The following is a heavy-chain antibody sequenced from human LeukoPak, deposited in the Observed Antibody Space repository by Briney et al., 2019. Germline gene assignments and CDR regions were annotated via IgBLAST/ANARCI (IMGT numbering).Heavy chain of an antibody. CDR3: ASSTLFGVATKYYFDY. CDR1: GYTFTGYY. CDR2: ISAYNGNT. J-gene: IGHJ4*02. Sequence: ASVKVSCKASGYTFTGYYMHWVRQAPGQGLEWMGWISAYNGNTNYAQKLQGRVTMTTDTSTSTAYMELRSLRSEDTAVYYCASSTLFGVATKYYFDYWGQGTLVTVSS. V-gene: IGHV1-18*04. D-gene: IGHD3-3*01.